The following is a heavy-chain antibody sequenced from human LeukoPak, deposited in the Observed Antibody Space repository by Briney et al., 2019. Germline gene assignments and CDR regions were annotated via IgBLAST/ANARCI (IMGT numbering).Heavy chain of an antibody. CDR1: DGSFSGYY. V-gene: IGHV4-34*01. Sequence: SSETLSLTCAVYDGSFSGYYWSWIRQPPGKGLEWIGEINHSGSTNYNPSLKSRVTISVDTSKNQFSLKLSSVTAADTAVYYCARGAIAVAGGPYFDYWGQGTLVTVSS. CDR2: INHSGST. CDR3: ARGAIAVAGGPYFDY. J-gene: IGHJ4*02. D-gene: IGHD6-19*01.